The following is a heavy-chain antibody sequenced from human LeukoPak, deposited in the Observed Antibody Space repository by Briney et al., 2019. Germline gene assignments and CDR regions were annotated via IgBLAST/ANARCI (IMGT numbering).Heavy chain of an antibody. V-gene: IGHV4-59*01. CDR1: GGSISSYY. Sequence: SETLSLTCTVSGGSISSYYWSWIRQPPGKGLEWIGYIYYSGSTNYNPSLKSRVTISVDTSKNQFSLKLSSVTAADTAVYYCAREGDYYDSSGHHYNWFDPWGQGTLVTVSS. CDR2: IYYSGST. D-gene: IGHD3-22*01. CDR3: AREGDYYDSSGHHYNWFDP. J-gene: IGHJ5*02.